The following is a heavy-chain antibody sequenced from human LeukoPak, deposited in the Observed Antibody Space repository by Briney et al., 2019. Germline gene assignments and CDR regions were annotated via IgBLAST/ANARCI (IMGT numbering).Heavy chain of an antibody. J-gene: IGHJ6*02. Sequence: GGSLRLSCAASGFTFSSYSMNWVRQAPGKGLEWVSSISSSSSYIYYADSVKGRFTISRDNAKNSLYLQMNSLRAEDTAVYYCARAAQYYDILTGYPLYGMDVWGQGTTVTVSS. D-gene: IGHD3-9*01. CDR1: GFTFSSYS. CDR3: ARAAQYYDILTGYPLYGMDV. CDR2: ISSSSSYI. V-gene: IGHV3-21*01.